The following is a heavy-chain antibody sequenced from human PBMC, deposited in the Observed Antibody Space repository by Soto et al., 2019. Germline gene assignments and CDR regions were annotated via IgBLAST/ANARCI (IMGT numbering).Heavy chain of an antibody. D-gene: IGHD4-4*01. Sequence: PVAALKISCNGSGYSVTSYWISWVGQLPGKGLEWMGIIYPGDSDTRYSPSFQGQVTISADKSISTAYLQWSSLKASDTAMYYCAIPLAYSNYRPYYYGMDVWGQGTTVTVSS. CDR1: GYSVTSYW. J-gene: IGHJ6*02. CDR3: AIPLAYSNYRPYYYGMDV. V-gene: IGHV5-51*01. CDR2: IYPGDSDT.